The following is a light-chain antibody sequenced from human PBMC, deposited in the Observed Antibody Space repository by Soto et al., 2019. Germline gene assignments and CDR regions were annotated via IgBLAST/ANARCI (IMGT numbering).Light chain of an antibody. Sequence: SGLTQPRSVSGSAGRSVTISCTGTSSDVGGYNYVSWYQQHPGKAPKLMIYDVSKRPSGVPDRFSGSKSGNTASLTISGLQAEDEADYYCCSYAGSYTYVFGTGTKVTVL. CDR3: CSYAGSYTYV. CDR2: DVS. V-gene: IGLV2-11*01. J-gene: IGLJ1*01. CDR1: SSDVGGYNY.